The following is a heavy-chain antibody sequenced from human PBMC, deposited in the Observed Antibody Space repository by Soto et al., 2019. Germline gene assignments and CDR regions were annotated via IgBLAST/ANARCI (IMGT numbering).Heavy chain of an antibody. CDR1: GGSISSYY. CDR2: IYYSGST. J-gene: IGHJ4*02. Sequence: SETLSLTCTVSGGSISSYYWSWIRQPPGKGLEWIGYIYYSGSTNYNPSLKSRVTISVDTSKNQFSLKLSSVTAADTAVYYCAREVRWNYFDYWGQGTLVTVSS. D-gene: IGHD1-1*01. CDR3: AREVRWNYFDY. V-gene: IGHV4-59*01.